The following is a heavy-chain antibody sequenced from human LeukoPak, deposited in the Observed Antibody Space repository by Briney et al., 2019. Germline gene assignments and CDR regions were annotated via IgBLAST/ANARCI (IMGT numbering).Heavy chain of an antibody. CDR1: GFTFSSYS. D-gene: IGHD5-18*01. CDR2: ISSSSSYI. Sequence: PGGSLRLSCAASGFTFSSYSMNWVRQALGKGLEWVSSISSSSSYIYYADSVKGRFTISRDNAKNSLYLQMNSLRSEDTAVYYCAPLVRYSYGWNRLRFDYWGQGTLVTVSS. J-gene: IGHJ4*02. CDR3: APLVRYSYGWNRLRFDY. V-gene: IGHV3-21*04.